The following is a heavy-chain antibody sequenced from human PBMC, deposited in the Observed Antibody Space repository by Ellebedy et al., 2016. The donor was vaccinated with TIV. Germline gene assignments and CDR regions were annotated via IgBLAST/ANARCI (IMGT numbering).Heavy chain of an antibody. CDR2: IKQDGSEK. CDR1: GFTFSDYA. Sequence: GGSLRLSCAASGFTFSDYAMTWVRQAPGKGLEWVANIKQDGSEKYYVDSVKGRFTISRDNAKNSLYLQMNSLRAEDTAVYYCASLSSTSHEYYYYGMDVWGQGTTVTVSS. J-gene: IGHJ6*02. V-gene: IGHV3-7*03. CDR3: ASLSSTSHEYYYYGMDV. D-gene: IGHD2-2*01.